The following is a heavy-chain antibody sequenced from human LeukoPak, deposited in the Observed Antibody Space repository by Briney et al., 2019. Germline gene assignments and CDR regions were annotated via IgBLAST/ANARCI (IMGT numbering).Heavy chain of an antibody. CDR1: GFTFSNYA. Sequence: GGSLRLSCAASGFTFSNYAMNWVRQAPGKGLEWVSLISSSGENAYYADSVRGRFTISRDKSKNTVSLQMNSLRGGDTAVYYCAKDVRVGGGGMDVWGQGTPVTVSS. V-gene: IGHV3-23*01. CDR3: AKDVRVGGGGMDV. J-gene: IGHJ6*02. CDR2: ISSSGENA. D-gene: IGHD1-26*01.